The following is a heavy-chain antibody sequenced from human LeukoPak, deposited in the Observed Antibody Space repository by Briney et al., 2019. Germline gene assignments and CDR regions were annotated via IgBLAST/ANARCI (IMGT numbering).Heavy chain of an antibody. V-gene: IGHV3-33*01. J-gene: IGHJ4*02. CDR1: GVTFSSYG. CDR3: ARDRKGVRLWEPFDY. CDR2: IWYDGSNK. Sequence: GGSLRLSCAASGVTFSSYGMHWGREAPGRGVEWVAVIWYDGSNKYYADSVKGRFTISRDNYKHTLYLQMNSLRAEDTAVYYCARDRKGVRLWEPFDYWGQGTLVTVSS. D-gene: IGHD5-18*01.